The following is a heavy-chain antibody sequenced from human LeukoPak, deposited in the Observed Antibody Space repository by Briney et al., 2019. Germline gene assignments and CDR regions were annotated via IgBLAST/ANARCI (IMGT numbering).Heavy chain of an antibody. CDR2: ISYDGSNK. CDR1: GFTFSSYG. D-gene: IGHD2-15*01. Sequence: GGSLRLSCAASGFTFSSYGMHWVRQAPGKGLEWVSVISYDGSNKYYADSVKGRFTISRDNSKTTLYLQMNSLRAEDTAVYYCAKGELVVVLVATLLDAFDIWCQGTMVTVSS. CDR3: AKGELVVVLVATLLDAFDI. V-gene: IGHV3-30*18. J-gene: IGHJ3*02.